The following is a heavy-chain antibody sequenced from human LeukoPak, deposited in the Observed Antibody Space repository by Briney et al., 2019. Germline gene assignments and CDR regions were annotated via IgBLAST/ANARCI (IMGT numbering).Heavy chain of an antibody. Sequence: ASVKVSCKASGYTFTSYGISWVRQAPAQGVEWMGWISGYNGNTMYAQKLHDRVTMTTDTPTSTAYMKLGSLTSDDTAVYYCARTSSGVDDYGDYLLNYWGQGTLVTVSS. CDR1: GYTFTSYG. D-gene: IGHD4-17*01. CDR3: ARTSSGVDDYGDYLLNY. V-gene: IGHV1-18*01. CDR2: ISGYNGNT. J-gene: IGHJ4*02.